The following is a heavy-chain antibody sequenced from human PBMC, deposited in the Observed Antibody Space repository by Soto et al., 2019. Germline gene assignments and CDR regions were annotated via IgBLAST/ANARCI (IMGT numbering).Heavy chain of an antibody. CDR1: GYSFTSYW. D-gene: IGHD6-13*01. V-gene: IGHV5-51*01. J-gene: IGHJ6*02. CDR3: ASQASAAGTNYYYYGMDV. Sequence: PGASLKISCKGSGYSFTSYWIGWVRQMPGKGLEWMGIIYPGDSDTRYSPSFQGQVTISADKSISTAYLQWSSLKASDTAMYYCASQASAAGTNYYYYGMDVWGQGTTVTVSS. CDR2: IYPGDSDT.